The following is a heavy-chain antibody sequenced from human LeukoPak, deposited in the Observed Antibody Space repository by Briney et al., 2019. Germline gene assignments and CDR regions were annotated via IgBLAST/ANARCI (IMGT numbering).Heavy chain of an antibody. Sequence: SETLSLTCTVSGGSISSYYWSWIRQPAGKGLEWIGRIYTSGSTNYNPSLKSRVTMSVDTSKNQCSLKLSSVTAADTAVYYCARGHYYDSSGHSPAFDIWGQGTMVTVSS. J-gene: IGHJ3*02. CDR3: ARGHYYDSSGHSPAFDI. CDR1: GGSISSYY. V-gene: IGHV4-4*07. D-gene: IGHD3-22*01. CDR2: IYTSGST.